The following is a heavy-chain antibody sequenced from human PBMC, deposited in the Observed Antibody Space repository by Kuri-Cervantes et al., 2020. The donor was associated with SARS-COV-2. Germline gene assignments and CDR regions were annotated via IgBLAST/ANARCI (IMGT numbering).Heavy chain of an antibody. CDR2: ISTSSSYT. CDR3: ARELVVRAAIYVFDI. Sequence: GESLKISCTASGFTFGDYAMSWVRQAPGKGLEWVSSISTSSSYTYYANSVKGRFTISRDNAKNSLYLQMNSLRAEDTAVYYCARELVVRAAIYVFDIWGQGTMVTVSS. V-gene: IGHV3-21*01. D-gene: IGHD2-2*02. CDR1: GFTFGDYA. J-gene: IGHJ3*02.